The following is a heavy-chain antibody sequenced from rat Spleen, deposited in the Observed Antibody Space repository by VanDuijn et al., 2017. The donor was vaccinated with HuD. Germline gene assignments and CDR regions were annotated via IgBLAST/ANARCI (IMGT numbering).Heavy chain of an antibody. D-gene: IGHD1-11*01. V-gene: IGHV5-7*01. CDR2: ISYDGSST. CDR1: GFIFSDYY. J-gene: IGHJ1*01. Sequence: EVQLVESGGGLVQPGRSLKLSCAASGFIFSDYYMAWVRQAPKKGLEWVASISYDGSSTYYRDSVKGRFTISRDNAKSTLYLQMDSLRSEDTATYYCARTGGPYYWYFDLWGPGTMVTVSS. CDR3: ARTGGPYYWYFDL.